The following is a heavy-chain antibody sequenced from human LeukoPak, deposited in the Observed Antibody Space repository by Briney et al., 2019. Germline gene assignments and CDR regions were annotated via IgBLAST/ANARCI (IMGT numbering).Heavy chain of an antibody. V-gene: IGHV3-7*01. Sequence: AGGSLRLSCAASGFTFSSYWMSWVRQAPGKGLEWVANIKQDGSEKYYVDSVKGRFTISRDNSKNTLYLQMNSLRAEDTAVYYCAKEGVAVAATRHDNWFDPWGQGTLVTVSS. D-gene: IGHD6-19*01. CDR1: GFTFSSYW. J-gene: IGHJ5*02. CDR3: AKEGVAVAATRHDNWFDP. CDR2: IKQDGSEK.